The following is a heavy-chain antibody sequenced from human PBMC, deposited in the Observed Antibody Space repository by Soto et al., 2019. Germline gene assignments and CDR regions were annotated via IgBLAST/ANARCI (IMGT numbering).Heavy chain of an antibody. D-gene: IGHD5-18*01. V-gene: IGHV5-51*01. Sequence: LGESLKISCKGSGYIFTNHWIGWVRQMPGKGLEWMGIIFPGDSDTRYSPSFEGQVIISADKSISTAYLQWSSLKASDTAIYYCARRDTAKLPSDHWGQGNLVTVSS. J-gene: IGHJ4*02. CDR3: ARRDTAKLPSDH. CDR2: IFPGDSDT. CDR1: GYIFTNHW.